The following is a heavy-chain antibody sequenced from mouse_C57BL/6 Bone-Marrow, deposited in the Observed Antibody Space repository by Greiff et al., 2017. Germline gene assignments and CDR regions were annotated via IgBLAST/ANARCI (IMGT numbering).Heavy chain of an antibody. V-gene: IGHV1-81*01. CDR2: IYPRSGNT. CDR3: ARDAITTGVDY. Sequence: QVQLQQSGAELARPGASVKLSCKASGYTFTSYGISWVKQRTGQGLVWIGEIYPRSGNTYYNEKFKGKATLTSDKASRTAYMELRSLTAEASAVYFCARDAITTGVDYWGQGTTLTVSS. CDR1: GYTFTSYG. D-gene: IGHD1-1*01. J-gene: IGHJ2*01.